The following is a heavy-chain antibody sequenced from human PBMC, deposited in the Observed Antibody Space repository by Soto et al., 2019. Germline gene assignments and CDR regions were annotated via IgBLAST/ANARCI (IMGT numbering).Heavy chain of an antibody. D-gene: IGHD2-8*02. CDR1: GGSISSGDYY. CDR2: IYYSGST. CDR3: ARDRIVVYAITYYYYYGMDV. V-gene: IGHV4-30-4*01. Sequence: SETLSLTCTVSGGSISSGDYYWSWIRQPPGKGLEWIGYIYYSGSTYYNPSLKSRVTISVDTSKNQFSLKLSSLTAADTAVYYCARDRIVVYAITYYYYYGMDVWGQGTTVTVSS. J-gene: IGHJ6*02.